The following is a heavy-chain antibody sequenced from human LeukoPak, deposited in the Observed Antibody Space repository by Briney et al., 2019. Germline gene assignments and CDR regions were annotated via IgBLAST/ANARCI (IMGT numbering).Heavy chain of an antibody. CDR1: GFTFSSYW. J-gene: IGHJ4*02. V-gene: IGHV3-30-3*01. D-gene: IGHD6-13*01. Sequence: GGSLRLSCAASGFTFSSYWMNWARQAPGKGLEWVAVISYDGSNKYYADSVKGRFTISRDNSKNTLYLQMNSLRAEDTAVYYCAREEAIAAAGYFDYWGQGTLVTVSS. CDR3: AREEAIAAAGYFDY. CDR2: ISYDGSNK.